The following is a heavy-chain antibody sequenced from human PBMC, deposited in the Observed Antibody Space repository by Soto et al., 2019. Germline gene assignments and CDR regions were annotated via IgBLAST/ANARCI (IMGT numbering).Heavy chain of an antibody. D-gene: IGHD3-22*01. CDR2: IWYDGSNK. J-gene: IGHJ6*02. CDR1: GFTFSSYG. Sequence: GGSLRLSCAASGFTFSSYGMHSVRQAPGKGLEWVAVIWYDGSNKYYADSVKGRFTISRDNSKNTLYLQMNSLRAEDTAVYYCAREVRYYYDSSGYPYYYYYYGMDVWGQGTTVTVSS. V-gene: IGHV3-33*01. CDR3: AREVRYYYDSSGYPYYYYYYGMDV.